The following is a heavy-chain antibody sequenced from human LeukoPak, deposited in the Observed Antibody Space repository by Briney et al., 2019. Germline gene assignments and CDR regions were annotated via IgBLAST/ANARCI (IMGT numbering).Heavy chain of an antibody. J-gene: IGHJ4*02. CDR2: INDSGST. CDR1: GGSFSGYY. CDR3: ARPGSYYRVDY. V-gene: IGHV4-34*01. D-gene: IGHD1-26*01. Sequence: SETLSLTCAVYGGSFSGYYWNWIRQPPGKGLEWIGEINDSGSTNYNPSLKSRVTMSVDTSKNQFSLKLSSVTAADTAVYYCARPGSYYRVDYWGQGTLVTVSS.